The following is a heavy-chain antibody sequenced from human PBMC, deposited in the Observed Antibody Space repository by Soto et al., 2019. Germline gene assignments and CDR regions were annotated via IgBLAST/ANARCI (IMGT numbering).Heavy chain of an antibody. J-gene: IGHJ6*02. D-gene: IGHD6-13*01. CDR1: GGTFSSYA. V-gene: IGHV1-69*06. Sequence: QVQLVQSGAEVKKPGSSVKVSCKASGGTFSSYAISWVRQAPGQELEWMGGIIPIFGTANYAQKFQGRVTITADKSTSTAYMELSSLRSEDTAVYYCARSSPGIAAAGSYYYGMDVWGQGTTVTVSS. CDR3: ARSSPGIAAAGSYYYGMDV. CDR2: IIPIFGTA.